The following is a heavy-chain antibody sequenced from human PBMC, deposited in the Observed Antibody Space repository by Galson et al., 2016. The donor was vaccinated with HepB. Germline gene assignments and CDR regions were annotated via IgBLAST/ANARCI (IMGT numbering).Heavy chain of an antibody. V-gene: IGHV3-23*01. CDR2: ISGSGGSS. CDR1: GITFSNYA. CDR3: AKAFDFWSGYPFDH. Sequence: SLRLSCAASGITFSNYALSWVRQAPGKGLEWVASISGSGGSSYYAASVKGRFSISRDNSKNTLYLQMNSLRAEDTAVYYCAKAFDFWSGYPFDHWGPGTVVTVSS. J-gene: IGHJ5*02. D-gene: IGHD3-3*01.